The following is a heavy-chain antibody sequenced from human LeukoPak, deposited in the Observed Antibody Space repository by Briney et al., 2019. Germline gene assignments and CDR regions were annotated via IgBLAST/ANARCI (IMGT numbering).Heavy chain of an antibody. Sequence: PSETLSLTCTVSGGSINYYYWSWIRQPPGKGLEWIGEINHSGSTNYNPSLKSRVTISVDTSKNQFSLKLSSVSAADTAVYYCARGDTYYYDSSGYSYKQFDYWGQGTLVTVSS. V-gene: IGHV4-34*01. CDR1: GGSINYYY. CDR3: ARGDTYYYDSSGYSYKQFDY. D-gene: IGHD3-22*01. J-gene: IGHJ4*02. CDR2: INHSGST.